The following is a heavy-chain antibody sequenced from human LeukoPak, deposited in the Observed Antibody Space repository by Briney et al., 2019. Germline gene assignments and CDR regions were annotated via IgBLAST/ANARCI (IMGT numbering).Heavy chain of an antibody. J-gene: IGHJ4*02. CDR1: GDSINSLDL. CDR3: AGLVGRYSSGLYYYYFDY. V-gene: IGHV4-4*02. CDR2: MYLSGTT. D-gene: IGHD3-22*01. Sequence: SETLSLTCTVSGDSINSLDLWSWVRQPPGKGLEWVGEMYLSGTTHSNPSVESRVTISIDKSMNQFFLNLSSVTAADTAVYYCAGLVGRYSSGLYYYYFDYWGQGTLVTVSS.